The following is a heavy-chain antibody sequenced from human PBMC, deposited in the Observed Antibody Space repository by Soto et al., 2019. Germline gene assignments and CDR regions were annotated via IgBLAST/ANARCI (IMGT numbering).Heavy chain of an antibody. CDR2: IIPIFGTA. CDR1: GGTFSSYA. J-gene: IGHJ6*02. Sequence: QVQLVQSGAEVKKPGSSVKVSCKASGGTFSSYAISWVRKAPGQGLEWMGGIIPIFGTANYAQKFQGRVTITADESTSTAYMELSSLRSEDTAVYYCANSDDILTGYHPNYYYGMDVWGQGTTVTVSS. V-gene: IGHV1-69*12. D-gene: IGHD3-9*01. CDR3: ANSDDILTGYHPNYYYGMDV.